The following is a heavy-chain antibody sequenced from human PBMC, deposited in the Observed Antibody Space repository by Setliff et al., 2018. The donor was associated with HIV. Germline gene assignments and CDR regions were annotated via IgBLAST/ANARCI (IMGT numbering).Heavy chain of an antibody. J-gene: IGHJ4*02. CDR2: VNPASGGS. Sequence: SVPVSYMPSGYPFTDYFIHWMRPAPGQGLEWLGWVNPASGGSNYAQNFQGKVTMTRDTSISTAYMQVTRLTPDDTAVYYCANSRHFSGDYSFNYWGQGTLVTVSS. V-gene: IGHV1-2*02. D-gene: IGHD1-26*01. CDR3: ANSRHFSGDYSFNY. CDR1: GYPFTDYF.